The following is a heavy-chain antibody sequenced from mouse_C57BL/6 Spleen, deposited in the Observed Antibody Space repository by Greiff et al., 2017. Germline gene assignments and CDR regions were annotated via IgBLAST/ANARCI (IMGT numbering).Heavy chain of an antibody. Sequence: QVQLQQSGAELVRPGASVKLSCKASGYTFTDYYINWVKQRPGQGLEWIARIYPGSGNTYYNEKFKGKATLTAEKSSSTAYMQLSSLTSEDSAVYFCARWGGRSYYCDYGGQGTTLTVSS. J-gene: IGHJ2*01. CDR1: GYTFTDYY. CDR2: IYPGSGNT. V-gene: IGHV1-76*01. CDR3: ARWGGRSYYCDY.